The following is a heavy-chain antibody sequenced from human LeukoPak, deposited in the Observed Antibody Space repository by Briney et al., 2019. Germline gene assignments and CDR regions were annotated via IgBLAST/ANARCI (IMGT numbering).Heavy chain of an antibody. D-gene: IGHD6-19*01. V-gene: IGHV3-73*01. Sequence: GGSLRLSCAASGFTFSGSAMHWVRQASGKGLEWVGRIRSKANSYATAYAASVKGRFTIPRDDSKNTAYLQMNSLKTEDTAVYYCTRPGSYSSGWYYFDYWGQGTLVTVSS. J-gene: IGHJ4*02. CDR2: IRSKANSYAT. CDR1: GFTFSGSA. CDR3: TRPGSYSSGWYYFDY.